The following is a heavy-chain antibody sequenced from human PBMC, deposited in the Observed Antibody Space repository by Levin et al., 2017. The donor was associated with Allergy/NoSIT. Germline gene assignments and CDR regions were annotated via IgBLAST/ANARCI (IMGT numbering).Heavy chain of an antibody. CDR2: IYYSGST. CDR3: ARNYYDSSGYYSPRSYNWFDP. CDR1: GGSISSYY. V-gene: IGHV4-59*01. D-gene: IGHD3-22*01. J-gene: IGHJ5*02. Sequence: LQTLSLTCTVSGGSISSYYWSWIRQPPGKGLEWIGYIYYSGSTNYNPSLKSRVTISVDTSKNQFSLKLSSVTAADTAVYYCARNYYDSSGYYSPRSYNWFDPWGQGTLVTVSS.